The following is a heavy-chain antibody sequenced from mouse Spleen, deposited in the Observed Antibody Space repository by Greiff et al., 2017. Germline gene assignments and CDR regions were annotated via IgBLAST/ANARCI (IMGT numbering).Heavy chain of an antibody. Sequence: QVQLQQPGAELVRPGSSVKLSCKASGYTFTSYWMHWVKQRPIQGLEWIGNIDPSDSETHYNQKFKDKATLTVDKSSSTAYMQLSSLTSEDSAVYYCARWGLRPRYFDVWGAGTTVTVSS. J-gene: IGHJ1*01. V-gene: IGHV1-52*01. D-gene: IGHD2-4*01. CDR1: GYTFTSYW. CDR3: ARWGLRPRYFDV. CDR2: IDPSDSET.